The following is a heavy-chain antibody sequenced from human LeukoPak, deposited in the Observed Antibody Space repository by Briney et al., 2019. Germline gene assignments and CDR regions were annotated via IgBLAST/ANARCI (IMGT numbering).Heavy chain of an antibody. Sequence: SVKVSCKASGGTFSSYAISWVRQAPGQGLEWMGRIIPILGIANYAQKFQGRVTITADKSTSTAYMELRSLRSDDTAVYYCARGYCSGGSCYSDYWGQGTLVTVSS. CDR2: IIPILGIA. D-gene: IGHD2-15*01. CDR1: GGTFSSYA. CDR3: ARGYCSGGSCYSDY. J-gene: IGHJ4*02. V-gene: IGHV1-69*04.